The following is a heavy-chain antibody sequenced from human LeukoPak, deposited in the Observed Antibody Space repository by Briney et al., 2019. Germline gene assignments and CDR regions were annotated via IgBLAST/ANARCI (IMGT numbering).Heavy chain of an antibody. J-gene: IGHJ3*02. CDR2: IIPIFGTA. D-gene: IGHD1-26*01. CDR1: GYTFTGYY. CDR3: ARVGGSLGNAFDI. V-gene: IGHV1-69*13. Sequence: SVKVSCKASGYTFTGYYMHWVRQAPGQGLEWMGGIIPIFGTANYAQKFQGRVTITADESTSTAYMELSSLRSEDTAVYYCARVGGSLGNAFDIWGQGTMVTVSS.